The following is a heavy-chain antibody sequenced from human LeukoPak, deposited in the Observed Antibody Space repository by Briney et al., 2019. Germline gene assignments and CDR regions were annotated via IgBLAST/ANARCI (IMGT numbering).Heavy chain of an antibody. Sequence: GGSLRLSCAASGFTFSNAWMSWVRQAPGKGLEWVANIKQDGSEKYYVDSVKGRFTISRDNAKNSLYLQMNSLRAEDTAVYYCARVPRIQLWSFDYWGQGTLVAVSS. CDR3: ARVPRIQLWSFDY. CDR2: IKQDGSEK. D-gene: IGHD5-18*01. J-gene: IGHJ4*02. V-gene: IGHV3-7*01. CDR1: GFTFSNAW.